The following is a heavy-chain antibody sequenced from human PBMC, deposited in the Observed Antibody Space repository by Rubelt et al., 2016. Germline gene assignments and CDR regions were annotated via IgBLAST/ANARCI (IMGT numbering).Heavy chain of an antibody. Sequence: QVQLQESGPGLVKPSETLSLICTVSGFSVSDYSWTWVRQAPGKGLEWIGYTRSVNLDPSPKSRLIMSVATSKSRVSLRLTSVTAADTAGNYCGGDHWGSIDYWGPGTLVTVSS. D-gene: IGHD3-16*01. V-gene: IGHV4-59*02. CDR3: GGDHWGSIDY. CDR1: GFSVSDYS. J-gene: IGHJ4*02. CDR2: YTRSV.